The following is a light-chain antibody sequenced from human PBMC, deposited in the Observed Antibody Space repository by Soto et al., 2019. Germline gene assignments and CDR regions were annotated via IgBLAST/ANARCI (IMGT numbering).Light chain of an antibody. CDR2: AAS. CDR3: QQSYSSPIT. J-gene: IGKJ5*01. V-gene: IGKV1-39*01. Sequence: DIQMTQSPSSLSASVGDRVTITCRASQRISNYLNWYQQKPGKAPKLLIYAASSLQSGVPSRFSGSGSGTDFTLTISSLQPEEFTTYYCQQSYSSPITFGQVTRLEIK. CDR1: QRISNY.